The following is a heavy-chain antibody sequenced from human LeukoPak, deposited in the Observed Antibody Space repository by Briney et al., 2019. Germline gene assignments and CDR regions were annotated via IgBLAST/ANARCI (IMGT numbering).Heavy chain of an antibody. CDR2: IYYSGYT. Sequence: SETLSLTCTVSGGSISSSTYYWGWIRQPPGKGLEWIGSIYYSGYTNYNPSLKSRVTISVDTSKNQFSLKLSSVTAADTAVYYCAGYDILTGYYSYFDYWGQGTLVTVSS. V-gene: IGHV4-39*07. CDR3: AGYDILTGYYSYFDY. D-gene: IGHD3-9*01. J-gene: IGHJ4*02. CDR1: GGSISSSTYY.